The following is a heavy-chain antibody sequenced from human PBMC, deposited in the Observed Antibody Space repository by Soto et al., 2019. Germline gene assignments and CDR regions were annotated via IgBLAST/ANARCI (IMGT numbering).Heavy chain of an antibody. CDR2: INHSGST. CDR3: ARGRSLWFGELLSYYFDY. V-gene: IGHV4-34*01. Sequence: SETLSLTCAVYGGSFSGYYWSWIRQPPGKGLEWIGEINHSGSTNYNPSLKSRVTISVDTSKNQFSLKLSSVTAADTAVYYCARGRSLWFGELLSYYFDYWGQGTLVTVSS. CDR1: GGSFSGYY. D-gene: IGHD3-10*01. J-gene: IGHJ4*02.